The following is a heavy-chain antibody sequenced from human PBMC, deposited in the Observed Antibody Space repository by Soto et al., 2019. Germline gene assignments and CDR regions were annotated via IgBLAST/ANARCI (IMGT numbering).Heavy chain of an antibody. D-gene: IGHD6-13*01. Sequence: QVKLVQSGAEVKTPGASVKLSCRTSGYTFTHYYIHWVRQAPGQGLEWLGIINPASGSTNYAQDFQGRVTLTMDTSTTTVYMDLSGLRAEDTAIFYCARDLAAGDHWGQGTLVTVSS. CDR1: GYTFTHYY. V-gene: IGHV1-46*01. CDR2: INPASGST. J-gene: IGHJ4*02. CDR3: ARDLAAGDH.